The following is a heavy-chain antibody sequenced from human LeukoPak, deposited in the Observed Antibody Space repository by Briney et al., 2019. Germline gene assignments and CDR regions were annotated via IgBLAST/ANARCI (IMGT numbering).Heavy chain of an antibody. V-gene: IGHV3-74*01. J-gene: IGHJ4*02. CDR3: ARDRDDSSAYYFDY. Sequence: GGSLRLSCAASGFTFSAYWMHWVRQAPGKGLVWVSRINSDGSGTSYADSVKGRFTISRDNAKNTLYLQMNSLRAEDTAFYYCARDRDDSSAYYFDYWGQGTLVTVSS. D-gene: IGHD3-22*01. CDR2: INSDGSGT. CDR1: GFTFSAYW.